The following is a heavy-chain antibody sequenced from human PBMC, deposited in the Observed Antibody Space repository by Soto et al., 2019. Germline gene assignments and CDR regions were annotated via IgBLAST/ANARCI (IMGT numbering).Heavy chain of an antibody. D-gene: IGHD3-10*01. J-gene: IGHJ6*02. Sequence: SGPTLVNPTQTLTLTCTFSGFSLTTSGVGVGWIRQPPGKALEWLALIYWDDDKRYSPSLKNRLTITKDTSRNQVVLTLIDLDPVDTATYYCAHKSLVPFGMDVWGQGTTVTVSS. CDR3: AHKSLVPFGMDV. V-gene: IGHV2-5*02. CDR2: IYWDDDK. CDR1: GFSLTTSGVG.